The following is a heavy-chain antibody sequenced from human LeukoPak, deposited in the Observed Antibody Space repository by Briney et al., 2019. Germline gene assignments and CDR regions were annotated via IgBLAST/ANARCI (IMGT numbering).Heavy chain of an antibody. CDR2: IYYSGST. J-gene: IGHJ4*02. V-gene: IGHV4-39*07. CDR3: ARDRRQWLVKGAFDY. Sequence: SETLSLTCTVSGGSISSSSYYWGWIRQPPGKGLEWIGSIYYSGSTYYNPSLKSRVTISVDTSKNQFSLKLSSVTAADTAVYYCARDRRQWLVKGAFDYWGQGTLVTVSS. D-gene: IGHD6-19*01. CDR1: GGSISSSSYY.